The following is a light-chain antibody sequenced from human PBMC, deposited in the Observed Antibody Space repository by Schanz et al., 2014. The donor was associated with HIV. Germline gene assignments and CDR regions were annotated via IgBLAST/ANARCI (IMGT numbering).Light chain of an antibody. J-gene: IGLJ1*01. Sequence: QSALTQPASVSGSPGQSITISCTGSSSDVGTYNSVSWYHQHPGKAPKLIIYGVANRPSGVSHRFSGSKSGNTASLTISGLQAEDEADYFCSSYTSSLTRVFGTGTKLTVL. V-gene: IGLV2-14*03. CDR2: GVA. CDR1: SSDVGTYNS. CDR3: SSYTSSLTRV.